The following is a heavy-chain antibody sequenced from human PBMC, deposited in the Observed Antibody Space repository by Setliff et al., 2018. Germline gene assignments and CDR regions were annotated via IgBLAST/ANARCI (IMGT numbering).Heavy chain of an antibody. CDR1: GYTLTGYY. D-gene: IGHD6-19*01. Sequence: GASVKVSCKASGYTLTGYYMHWVRQAPGQGLEWMGRINPNSGGTNYAQKFQGRVTMTRDTSISTAYMELSRLRSDDTAVYYCAREEVGRYSSGWYISSDNWFDPWGQGTLVTV. J-gene: IGHJ5*02. CDR3: AREEVGRYSSGWYISSDNWFDP. CDR2: INPNSGGT. V-gene: IGHV1-2*06.